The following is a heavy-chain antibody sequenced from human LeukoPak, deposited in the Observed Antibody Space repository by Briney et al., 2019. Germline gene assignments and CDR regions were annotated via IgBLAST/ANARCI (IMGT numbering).Heavy chain of an antibody. CDR2: IYTSGST. Sequence: PSETLSLTCSVSGYSFSSGFYWGWIRQPPGKGLEWIGRIYTSGSTNYNPSLKSRVTMSVDTSKNQFSLKLSSVTAADTAVYYCARDSGSSSWRDYYYYMDVWGKGTTVTISS. J-gene: IGHJ6*03. CDR3: ARDSGSSSWRDYYYYMDV. CDR1: GYSFSSGFY. D-gene: IGHD6-13*01. V-gene: IGHV4-38-2*02.